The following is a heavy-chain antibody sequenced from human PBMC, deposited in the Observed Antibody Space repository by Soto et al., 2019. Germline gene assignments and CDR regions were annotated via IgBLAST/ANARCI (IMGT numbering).Heavy chain of an antibody. D-gene: IGHD1-26*01. CDR3: ARRGSGSHYDY. CDR2: ISGSGGST. J-gene: IGHJ4*02. CDR1: GFTFSSYA. V-gene: IGHV3-23*01. Sequence: EVQLLESGGGLVQPGGSLRLSCAASGFTFSSYAMRWVRQAPGKGLEWVSAISGSGGSTYYADSVKGRFTISRDNSKNALYLQMNSLRAEDTAVYYCARRGSGSHYDYWGQGTLVTVSS.